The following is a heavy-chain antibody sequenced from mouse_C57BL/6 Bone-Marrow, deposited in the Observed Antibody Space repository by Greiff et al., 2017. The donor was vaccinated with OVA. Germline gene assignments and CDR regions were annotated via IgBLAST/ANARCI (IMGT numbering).Heavy chain of an antibody. J-gene: IGHJ3*01. D-gene: IGHD1-1*01. Sequence: EVQLQQSGAELVRPGASVKLSCTASGFNIKDDYMHWVKQRPEQGLEWIGLIDPENGDTEYASKFQGKATITADTSSNTAYLQLSSLTSEDTAVYYCTTCYYCGSSYAWFAYWGQGTLVTVSA. CDR3: TTCYYCGSSYAWFAY. V-gene: IGHV14-4*01. CDR1: GFNIKDDY. CDR2: IDPENGDT.